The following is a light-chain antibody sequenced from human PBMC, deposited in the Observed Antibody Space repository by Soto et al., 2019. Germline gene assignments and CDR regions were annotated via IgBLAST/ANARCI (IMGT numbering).Light chain of an antibody. CDR1: QSVGSN. J-gene: IGKJ5*01. Sequence: EIVLTQSPGTLSLSPGERATLSCRASQSVGSNLAWYQQKPGQAPRLLIYSVSTRATGIPARFTGSGSGTEFTLTISSLQSEDFAVYYCQQYNNWPPITFGQGTRLEIK. CDR2: SVS. CDR3: QQYNNWPPIT. V-gene: IGKV3-15*01.